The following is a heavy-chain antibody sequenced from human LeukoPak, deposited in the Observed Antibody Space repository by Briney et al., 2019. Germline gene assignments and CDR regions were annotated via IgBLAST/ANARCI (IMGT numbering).Heavy chain of an antibody. V-gene: IGHV3-7*01. CDR1: GFTFSSYS. D-gene: IGHD3-22*01. CDR3: ARVARAMIADY. J-gene: IGHJ4*02. Sequence: GGSLRLSCAASGFTFSSYSMNWVRQAPGKGLEWVANIKQDGSEKYYVDSVKGRFTISRDNAKNSLYLQMNSLRAEDTAVYYCARVARAMIADYWGQGTLVTVSS. CDR2: IKQDGSEK.